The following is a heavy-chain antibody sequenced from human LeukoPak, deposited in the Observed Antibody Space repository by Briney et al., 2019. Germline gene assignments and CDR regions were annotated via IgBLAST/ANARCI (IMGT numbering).Heavy chain of an antibody. J-gene: IGHJ4*02. CDR1: GFTFSSYE. Sequence: PGGSPRLSCAASGFTFSSYEMSWVRQAPGKGLEWVSAISGSGGSTYYADSVKGRFTISRDNSKNTLYLQMNSLRAEDTAVYYCAKGSVYRYFDWLYYFDYWGQGTLVTVSS. CDR3: AKGSVYRYFDWLYYFDY. CDR2: ISGSGGST. D-gene: IGHD3-9*01. V-gene: IGHV3-23*01.